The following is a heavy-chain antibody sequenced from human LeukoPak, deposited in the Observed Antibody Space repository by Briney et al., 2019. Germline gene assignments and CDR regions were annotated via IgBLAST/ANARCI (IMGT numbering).Heavy chain of an antibody. Sequence: GGSLRLSCVASGFPFSSYWMTWVRQAPGKGLEWVSCISSSSSYTNYADSVKGRFTISRDNSKNTLYLQMNSLRAEDTAVYYCAKSGSGSFPYYFDYWGQGTLVTVSS. CDR2: ISSSSSYT. V-gene: IGHV3-21*05. CDR3: AKSGSGSFPYYFDY. D-gene: IGHD1-26*01. J-gene: IGHJ4*02. CDR1: GFPFSSYW.